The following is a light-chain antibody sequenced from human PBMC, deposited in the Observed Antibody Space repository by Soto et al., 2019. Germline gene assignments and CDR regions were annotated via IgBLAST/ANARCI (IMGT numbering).Light chain of an antibody. CDR1: QNISTW. CDR2: KAS. CDR3: QQFYNYPGA. J-gene: IGKJ1*01. Sequence: DRVTITRPASQNISTWLAWYQQIPGKAPKLLIYKASTLKSGVPSRFSGSGSGTDFTLTVSCLQSEDFGTYYCQQFYNYPGAFGQGTKV. V-gene: IGKV1-5*03.